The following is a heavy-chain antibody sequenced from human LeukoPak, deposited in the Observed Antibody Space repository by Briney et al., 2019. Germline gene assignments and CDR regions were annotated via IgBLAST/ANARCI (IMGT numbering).Heavy chain of an antibody. CDR1: GYTFTGYY. J-gene: IGHJ4*02. Sequence: ASVKVSCKASGYTFTGYYMHWVRPAPGQGLEWMGWINPNSGGTNYAQKFRGRVTMTRDTSISTAYMELSKLRSDDTAVYYCARATMVRGVTWGQGTLVTASS. D-gene: IGHD3-10*01. V-gene: IGHV1-2*02. CDR2: INPNSGGT. CDR3: ARATMVRGVT.